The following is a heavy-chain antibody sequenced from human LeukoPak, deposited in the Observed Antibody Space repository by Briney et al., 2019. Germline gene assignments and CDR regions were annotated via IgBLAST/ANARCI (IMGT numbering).Heavy chain of an antibody. D-gene: IGHD3-10*01. CDR3: ARDRTMVRGTHAFDI. J-gene: IGHJ3*02. Sequence: GGSLRLSCAASGFTFRNYGLSWVRQAPGKGLEWVSYISGAGGNVNYADSVKGRFTISRDNAKNSLYLQMNSLRAEDTAVYYCARDRTMVRGTHAFDIWGQGTMVTVSS. CDR1: GFTFRNYG. CDR2: ISGAGGNV. V-gene: IGHV3-11*01.